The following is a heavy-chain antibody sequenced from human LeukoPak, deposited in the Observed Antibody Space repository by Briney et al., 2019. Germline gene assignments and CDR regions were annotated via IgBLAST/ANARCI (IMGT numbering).Heavy chain of an antibody. CDR1: GGSISSSSYY. V-gene: IGHV4-39*07. CDR3: VGEPSYSSGWYGFDY. CDR2: IYYSGST. D-gene: IGHD6-19*01. J-gene: IGHJ4*02. Sequence: PSETLSLTCTVSGGSISSSSYYWGWIRQPPGKGLEWIGSIYYSGSTYYNPSLKSRVTISVDTSKNQFSLKLSSVTAADTAVYYCVGEPSYSSGWYGFDYWGQGTLVTVSS.